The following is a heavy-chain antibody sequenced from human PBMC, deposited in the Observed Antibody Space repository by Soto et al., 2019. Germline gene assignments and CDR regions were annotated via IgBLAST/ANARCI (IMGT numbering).Heavy chain of an antibody. CDR1: GFTFSSYG. D-gene: IGHD6-13*01. CDR3: ARDLSSSWPLDAFDI. CDR2: IWYDGSNK. Sequence: GGSLRLSCAASGFTFSSYGMHWVRQAPGKGLEWVAVIWYDGSNKYYADSAKGRFTISRDNSKNTLYLQMNSLRAEDTAVYYCARDLSSSWPLDAFDIWGQGTMVTVSS. V-gene: IGHV3-33*01. J-gene: IGHJ3*02.